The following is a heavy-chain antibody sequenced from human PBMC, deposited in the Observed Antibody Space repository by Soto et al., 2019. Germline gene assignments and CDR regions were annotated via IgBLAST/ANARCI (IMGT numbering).Heavy chain of an antibody. D-gene: IGHD3-10*01. CDR2: IYWDDDK. CDR3: AHISSLGWFGEFPKPFDY. J-gene: IGHJ4*02. V-gene: IGHV2-5*02. CDR1: GFSLSTGGVG. Sequence: ESGPTLVNPTQTLTLTCTFSGFSLSTGGVGVGWIRQPPGKALEWLALIYWDDDKRYSPSLKSRLTITKDTSKNQVVLTMTNMDPVDTATYYCAHISSLGWFGEFPKPFDYWGQGTLVTVSS.